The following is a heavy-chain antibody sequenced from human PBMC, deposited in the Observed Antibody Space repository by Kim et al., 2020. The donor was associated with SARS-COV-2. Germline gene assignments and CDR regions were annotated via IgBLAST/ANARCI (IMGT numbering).Heavy chain of an antibody. CDR3: ARDLCGNTMVRGVCWDY. Sequence: VRGRFTSSRDNSKNTLYLQMNSRRAEDTAVYYCARDLCGNTMVRGVCWDYWGQGTLGTVSS. V-gene: IGHV3-30*01. J-gene: IGHJ4*02. D-gene: IGHD3-10*01.